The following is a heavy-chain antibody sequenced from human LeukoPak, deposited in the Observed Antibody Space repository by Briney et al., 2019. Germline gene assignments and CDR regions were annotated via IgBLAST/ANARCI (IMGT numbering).Heavy chain of an antibody. CDR2: ISTTGTYT. CDR3: AKDHCGCGTSYFDY. J-gene: IGHJ4*02. CDR1: GFTFSDYY. D-gene: IGHD2-21*01. V-gene: IGHV3-11*06. Sequence: PGGSLRLSCVASGFTFSDYYMSWIRQTPGKGLEWVSYISTTGTYTDYADSVKGRFTISRDNAKNSLHLQMNSLRAEDTAVYYYAKDHCGCGTSYFDYWGQGALVTVSS.